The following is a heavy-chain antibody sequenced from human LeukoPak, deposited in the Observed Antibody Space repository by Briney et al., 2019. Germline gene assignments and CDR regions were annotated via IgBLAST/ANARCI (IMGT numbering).Heavy chain of an antibody. CDR3: ARDSPVSGSYNCFDP. V-gene: IGHV4-30-4*08. Sequence: PSQTLSLTCTVSGGSISSGDYYWSWIRQPPGKGLEWIGYIYYSGSTYYNPSLKSRVTISVDTSKNQFSLKLSSVTAADTAVYYCARDSPVSGSYNCFDPWGQGTLVTVSS. J-gene: IGHJ5*02. D-gene: IGHD3-22*01. CDR1: GGSISSGDYY. CDR2: IYYSGST.